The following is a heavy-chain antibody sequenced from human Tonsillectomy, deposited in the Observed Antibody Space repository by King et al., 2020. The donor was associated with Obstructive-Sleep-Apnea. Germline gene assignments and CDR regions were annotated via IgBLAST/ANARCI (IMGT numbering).Heavy chain of an antibody. CDR3: SKSIPAAMIIYFQH. Sequence: VQLVESGGGLVQPGGSLRLSCAASGFTFSSYVMSWVRQAPGKGLEWVAAISGSGGSTYYADSVKGRFTISRDNSKKTLYLQMNILRAEDTAVYYCSKSIPAAMIIYFQHWGQGTLVTVSS. CDR1: GFTFSSYV. V-gene: IGHV3-23*04. D-gene: IGHD2-2*01. J-gene: IGHJ1*01. CDR2: ISGSGGST.